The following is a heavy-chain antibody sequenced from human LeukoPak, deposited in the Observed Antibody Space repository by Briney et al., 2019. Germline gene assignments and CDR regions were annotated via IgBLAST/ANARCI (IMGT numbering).Heavy chain of an antibody. CDR1: GFTFSSYA. D-gene: IGHD2-15*01. CDR2: ISYDGSNK. J-gene: IGHJ4*02. V-gene: IGHV3-30*04. Sequence: GGSLRLSCAASGFTFSSYAMHWVRQAPGKGLEWVAVISYDGSNKYYADSVKGRFTISRDNSKNTLYLQMNSLRAEDTAVYYCAKRDCSGGSCRTTTFDYWGQGTLVTVSS. CDR3: AKRDCSGGSCRTTTFDY.